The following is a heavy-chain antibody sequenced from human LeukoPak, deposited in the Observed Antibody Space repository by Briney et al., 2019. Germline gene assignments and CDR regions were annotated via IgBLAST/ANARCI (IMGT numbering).Heavy chain of an antibody. V-gene: IGHV1-18*01. Sequence: RASVKVSCKASGYTFTSYGISWVRQAPGQGLEWMGWISTYSGNTKYAQKLQDRVTMTTDTSTSTAYMELRSLRFDDTAVYYCARVNGMVAEVLDVWGKGTTVTVSS. J-gene: IGHJ6*04. CDR1: GYTFTSYG. CDR2: ISTYSGNT. CDR3: ARVNGMVAEVLDV. D-gene: IGHD1-26*01.